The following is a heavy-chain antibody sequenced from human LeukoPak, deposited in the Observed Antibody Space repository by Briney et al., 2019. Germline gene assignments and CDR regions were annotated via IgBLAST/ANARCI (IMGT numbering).Heavy chain of an antibody. CDR3: ARDPISPVLWFGELLSEGFDY. Sequence: GGSLRLSCAASGFTFSSYWMSWVRQAPGKGLEWVANIKQDGSEKYYVDSVKGRFTISRDNAKNSLYLQMNSLRAEDTAVYYCARDPISPVLWFGELLSEGFDYWGQGTLVTVSS. J-gene: IGHJ4*02. V-gene: IGHV3-7*04. D-gene: IGHD3-10*01. CDR1: GFTFSSYW. CDR2: IKQDGSEK.